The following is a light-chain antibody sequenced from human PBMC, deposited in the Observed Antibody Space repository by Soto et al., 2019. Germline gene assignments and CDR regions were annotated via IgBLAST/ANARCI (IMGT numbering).Light chain of an antibody. CDR1: QSVSSSY. Sequence: EIVLTQSSGTLSLSPGERATLSCRASQSVSSSYLAWYQHKPGQAPRLLIYGASSRATGIPDRFSGSGSGIDFTLTISRLEPEDFVVYYCQQYGSSSQAFGQGTKLEIK. V-gene: IGKV3-20*01. J-gene: IGKJ2*01. CDR3: QQYGSSSQA. CDR2: GAS.